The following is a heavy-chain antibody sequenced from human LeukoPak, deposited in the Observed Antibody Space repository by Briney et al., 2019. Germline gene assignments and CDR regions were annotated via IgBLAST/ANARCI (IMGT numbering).Heavy chain of an antibody. V-gene: IGHV4-39*01. J-gene: IGHJ5*02. D-gene: IGHD4-23*01. CDR2: IYYSGST. CDR3: ARRLVVTSHNWFDP. Sequence: RPSETLSFTCTVSGGSISSYYWGWIRQPPGKGLEWIGSIYYSGSTYYNPSLKSRVTISVDTSKNQFSLKLSSVTAADTAVYYCARRLVVTSHNWFDPWGQGTLVTVSS. CDR1: GGSISSYY.